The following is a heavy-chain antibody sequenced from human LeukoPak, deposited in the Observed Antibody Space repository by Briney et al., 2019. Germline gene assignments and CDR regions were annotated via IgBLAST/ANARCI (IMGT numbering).Heavy chain of an antibody. CDR1: GFAFSSYA. Sequence: PGRSLRLSCAASGFAFSSYAMHWVRQAPGKGLEWVAVISYDGSNKYYADSVKGRFTISRDNSKNTLYLQMNSLRAEDTAVYYCARHADYYDSSGTFNYWGQGTLVTVSS. V-gene: IGHV3-30*14. D-gene: IGHD3-22*01. CDR3: ARHADYYDSSGTFNY. J-gene: IGHJ4*02. CDR2: ISYDGSNK.